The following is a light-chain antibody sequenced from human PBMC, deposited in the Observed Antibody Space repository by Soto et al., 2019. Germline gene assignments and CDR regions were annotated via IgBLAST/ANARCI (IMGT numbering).Light chain of an antibody. Sequence: SYELTQPPSVSVSPGQTASITCSGDKLGDKYACWYQQKPGQSPVRVIYQDSKRPSGIPERFSGSNSGNTATLTISGTQAMDEADYYCQAWDSSTRVVFGGWTKLTVL. CDR1: KLGDKY. J-gene: IGLJ2*01. CDR3: QAWDSSTRVV. V-gene: IGLV3-1*01. CDR2: QDS.